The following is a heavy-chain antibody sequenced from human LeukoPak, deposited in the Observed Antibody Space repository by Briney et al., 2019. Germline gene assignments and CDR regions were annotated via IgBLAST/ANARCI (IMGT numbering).Heavy chain of an antibody. CDR1: GFTFSSYS. Sequence: GGSLRLSCAASGFTFSSYSMSWVRQAPGKGLERVSAISGSGGSTYFADSAKGRFTISRDNSKNTLYLQMDIVRADDTAVYYCAKGAGYDVWSGGCYYHMDVWGKGTTVTVSS. V-gene: IGHV3-23*01. CDR3: AKGAGYDVWSGGCYYHMDV. CDR2: ISGSGGST. D-gene: IGHD3-3*01. J-gene: IGHJ6*03.